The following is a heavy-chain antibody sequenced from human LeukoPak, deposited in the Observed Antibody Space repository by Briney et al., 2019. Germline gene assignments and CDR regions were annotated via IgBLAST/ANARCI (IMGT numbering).Heavy chain of an antibody. CDR3: ARRELGIYYFDY. CDR2: INHSGST. Sequence: PPETLSLTCAVYGGSFSGYYWSWIRQPPGKGLEWIGEINHSGSTNYNPSLKSRVTISVDTSKNQFSLKLSSVTAADTAVYYCARRELGIYYFDYWGQGTLVTVSS. CDR1: GGSFSGYY. J-gene: IGHJ4*02. D-gene: IGHD7-27*01. V-gene: IGHV4-34*01.